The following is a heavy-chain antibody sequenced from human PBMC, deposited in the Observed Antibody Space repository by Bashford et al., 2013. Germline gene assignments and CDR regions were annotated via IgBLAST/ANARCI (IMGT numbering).Heavy chain of an antibody. V-gene: IGHV1-18*01. D-gene: IGHD6-13*01. J-gene: IGHJ3*02. CDR2: ISAYNGNT. CDR1: GYTFTSYG. Sequence: ASVKVSCKASGYTFTSYGISWVRQAPGQGLEWMGWISAYNGNTNYAQKLQGRVTMTTDTSTSTAYMELRSLRSDDTAVYYCARDWYPEGAANDAFDIWGQGTMVTVSS. CDR3: ARDWYPEGAANDAFDI.